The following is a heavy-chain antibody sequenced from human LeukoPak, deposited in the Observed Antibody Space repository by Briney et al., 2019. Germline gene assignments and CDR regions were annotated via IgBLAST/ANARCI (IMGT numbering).Heavy chain of an antibody. CDR1: GFTFTDYY. V-gene: IGHV3-11*04. D-gene: IGHD6-13*01. J-gene: IGHJ4*02. CDR2: ISNNGSAI. Sequence: GGSLRLSCAASGFTFTDYYMSWIRQAPGKGLEWISYISNNGSAIYYADSVKGRFTISRNNAKNSLYLQMNSLRAEDTGVYYCARDVYRGSSWYAFDYWGQGTLVTVSS. CDR3: ARDVYRGSSWYAFDY.